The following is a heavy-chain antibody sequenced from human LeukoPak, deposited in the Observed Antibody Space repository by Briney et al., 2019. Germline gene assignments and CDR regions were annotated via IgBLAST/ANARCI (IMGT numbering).Heavy chain of an antibody. Sequence: ASVKVSCKVSGYTLTELSMHWVRQAPGKGLEWMGGFDPEDGETIYAQKFQGRVTMTEDTSTSTAYMELRSLRSDDTAVYYCARDQIPIVVVTFDYYYYYGMDVWGQGTTVTVSS. CDR1: GYTLTELS. V-gene: IGHV1-24*01. CDR2: FDPEDGET. CDR3: ARDQIPIVVVTFDYYYYYGMDV. D-gene: IGHD2-21*02. J-gene: IGHJ6*02.